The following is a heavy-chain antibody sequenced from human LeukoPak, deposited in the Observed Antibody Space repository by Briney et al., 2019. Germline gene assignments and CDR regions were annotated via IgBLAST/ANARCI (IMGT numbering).Heavy chain of an antibody. V-gene: IGHV3-23*01. J-gene: IGHJ4*02. CDR3: AKEGGTGTRFDY. Sequence: QPGGSLRPSCAASGFTFSSSAMSWVRQAPGKGLYWVSAISGSGTGTYYADSVKGRFTISRDNSKNTLYLQMNSLRAEDTAVYYCAKEGGTGTRFDYWGQGTLVTVSS. D-gene: IGHD1-7*01. CDR2: ISGSGTGT. CDR1: GFTFSSSA.